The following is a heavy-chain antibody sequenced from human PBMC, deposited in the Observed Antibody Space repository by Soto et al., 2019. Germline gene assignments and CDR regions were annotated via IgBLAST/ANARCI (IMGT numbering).Heavy chain of an antibody. Sequence: SCKASGYTFTNYGISWVRQAPGQGLEWMGWISPYNGNTNYAQNLQGRVTMTPDTSTSTAYLELRSLRSDDTAVYYCARDARQWPVGYFLHWGQGTLVTVSS. D-gene: IGHD6-19*01. J-gene: IGHJ1*01. CDR2: ISPYNGNT. CDR3: ARDARQWPVGYFLH. CDR1: GYTFTNYG. V-gene: IGHV1-18*01.